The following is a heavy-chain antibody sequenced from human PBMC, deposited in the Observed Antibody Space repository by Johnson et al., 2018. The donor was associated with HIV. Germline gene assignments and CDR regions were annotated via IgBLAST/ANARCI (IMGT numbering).Heavy chain of an antibody. CDR3: ARGRGSSSADAFDI. Sequence: VQLVESGGGVVRPGGSLRLSCAASGFTFDDYGMSWVRQAPGKGLEYVSAISSNGGSTYYANSVKGRFTISRDNSKNTLSLQMGSLRAEDMAVYYCARGRGSSSADAFDIWGQGTMGTVSS. J-gene: IGHJ3*02. D-gene: IGHD6-6*01. V-gene: IGHV3-64*01. CDR2: ISSNGGST. CDR1: GFTFDDYG.